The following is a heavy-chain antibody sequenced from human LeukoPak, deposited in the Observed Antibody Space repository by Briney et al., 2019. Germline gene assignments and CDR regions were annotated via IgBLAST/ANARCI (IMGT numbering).Heavy chain of an antibody. CDR1: GDTFSNFV. CDR3: TRDQNVRGVAAGMGGWFDP. D-gene: IGHD1-26*01. J-gene: IGHJ5*02. CDR2: IIPKFDLT. Sequence: SVTVSCKTSGDTFSNFVISWVRQAPGQGLEWMARIIPKFDLTKIAQKFEGRVTITADTSTSTVYLELSNVRSDDTAIYYCTRDQNVRGVAAGMGGWFDPWGQGILVTVSS. V-gene: IGHV1-69*04.